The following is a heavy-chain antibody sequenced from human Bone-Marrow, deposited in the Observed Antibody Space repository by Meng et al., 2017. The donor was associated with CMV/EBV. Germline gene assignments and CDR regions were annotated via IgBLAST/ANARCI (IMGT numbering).Heavy chain of an antibody. CDR3: ARDKRSTIFGTYNWFDP. D-gene: IGHD3-3*01. J-gene: IGHJ5*02. Sequence: PCSSYAISWVRQAPGQGLEWMGGIIPILGIANYAQKFQGRVTITADKSTSTAYMELSSLRSEDTAVYYCARDKRSTIFGTYNWFDPWGQGTLVTVSS. CDR1: PCSSYA. V-gene: IGHV1-69*10. CDR2: IIPILGIA.